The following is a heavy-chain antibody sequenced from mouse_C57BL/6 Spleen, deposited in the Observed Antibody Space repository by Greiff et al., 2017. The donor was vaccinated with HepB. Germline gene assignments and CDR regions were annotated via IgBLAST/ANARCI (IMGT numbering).Heavy chain of an antibody. CDR1: GFTFSSYA. CDR3: ARARGSSSWFAY. D-gene: IGHD1-1*01. CDR2: ISDGGSYT. Sequence: EVQGVESGGGLVKPGGSLKLSCAASGFTFSSYAMSWVRQTPEKRLEWVATISDGGSYTYYPDNVKGRFTISRDNAKNNLYLQMSHLKSEDTAMYYCARARGSSSWFAYWGQGTLVTVSA. J-gene: IGHJ3*01. V-gene: IGHV5-4*01.